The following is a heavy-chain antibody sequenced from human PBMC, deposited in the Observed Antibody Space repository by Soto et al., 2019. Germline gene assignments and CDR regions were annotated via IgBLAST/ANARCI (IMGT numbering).Heavy chain of an antibody. V-gene: IGHV4-34*01. CDR1: GGSFSGYY. CDR3: ARATYYDFWSGYYTSRLGYYFDY. Sequence: SETLSLTCAVYGGSFSGYYWSWIRQPPGKGLEWIGEINHSGSTNYNPSLKSRVTISVDTSKNQFSLKLSSVTAADTAVYYCARATYYDFWSGYYTSRLGYYFDYWGQGTLVTVSS. J-gene: IGHJ4*02. CDR2: INHSGST. D-gene: IGHD3-3*01.